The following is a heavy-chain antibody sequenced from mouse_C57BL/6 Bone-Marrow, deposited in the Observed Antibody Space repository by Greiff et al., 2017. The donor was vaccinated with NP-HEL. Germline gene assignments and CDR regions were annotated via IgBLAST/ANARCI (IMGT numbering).Heavy chain of an antibody. V-gene: IGHV1-20*01. CDR1: GYSFTGYF. D-gene: IGHD2-2*01. CDR2: INPYNGDT. J-gene: IGHJ2*01. CDR3: ARNGYYFDY. Sequence: VHVKQSGPELVKPGDSVKISCKASGYSFTGYFMNWVMQSHGKSLEWIGRINPYNGDTFYNQKFKGKATLTVDKSSSTAHMELRSLTSEVSAVYYCARNGYYFDYWGQGTTLTVSS.